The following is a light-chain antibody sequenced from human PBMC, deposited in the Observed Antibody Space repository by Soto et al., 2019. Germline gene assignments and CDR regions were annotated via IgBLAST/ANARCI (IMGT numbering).Light chain of an antibody. Sequence: EIVLTQSPGTLSLSPGERATLSCRASQSVSNSYLAWYQQKPGQAPRLLIYGASSRATGIPDRFSGSGSGKEFDLTIRRLEPEDFAVYHCQQYGGSPWTFGQGTKVEIK. CDR1: QSVSNSY. CDR3: QQYGGSPWT. V-gene: IGKV3-20*01. J-gene: IGKJ1*01. CDR2: GAS.